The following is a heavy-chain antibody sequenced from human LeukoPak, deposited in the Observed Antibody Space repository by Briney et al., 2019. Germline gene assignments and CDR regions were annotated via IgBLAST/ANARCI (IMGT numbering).Heavy chain of an antibody. CDR2: IHPNTGGT. CDR1: GYTFTGHY. CDR3: ATVCGYSYGPRVDY. D-gene: IGHD5-18*01. Sequence: ASVKVSCKASGYTFTGHYIHWVRQAPGQGLEWTGWIHPNTGGTKYAQKFQGRVTMTEDTSTDTAYMELSSLRSEDTAVYYCATVCGYSYGPRVDYWGQGTLVTVSS. V-gene: IGHV1-2*02. J-gene: IGHJ4*02.